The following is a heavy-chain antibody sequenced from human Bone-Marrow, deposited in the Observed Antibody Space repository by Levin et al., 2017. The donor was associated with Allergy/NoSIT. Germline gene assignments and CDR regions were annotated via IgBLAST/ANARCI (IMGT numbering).Heavy chain of an antibody. J-gene: IGHJ4*02. CDR1: GGFISSSSYY. V-gene: IGHV4-39*01. CDR2: IYYSGST. D-gene: IGHD6-6*01. CDR3: ARHWGSSPEGPFDY. Sequence: ESLKISCTVSGGFISSSSYYWGWIRQPPGKGLEWIGSIYYSGSTYYNPSLKSRVTISVDTSKNQFSLKLSSVTAADTAVYYCARHWGSSPEGPFDYWGQGTLVTVSS.